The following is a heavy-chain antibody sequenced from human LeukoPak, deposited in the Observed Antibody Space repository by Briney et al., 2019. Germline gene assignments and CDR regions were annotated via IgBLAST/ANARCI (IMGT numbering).Heavy chain of an antibody. J-gene: IGHJ3*02. D-gene: IGHD2-2*01. CDR1: GFTFSDYY. V-gene: IGHV3-11*01. CDR2: ISSSGGTI. CDR3: ARLSRIHIPYAFDI. Sequence: PGGSLRHSCAASGFTFSDYYMSWIRQAPGKGLEWVSYISSSGGTIYYADSVEGRFTISRDNAKNSLYLQMNSLRAEDTAVYYCARLSRIHIPYAFDIWGQGTMVTVSS.